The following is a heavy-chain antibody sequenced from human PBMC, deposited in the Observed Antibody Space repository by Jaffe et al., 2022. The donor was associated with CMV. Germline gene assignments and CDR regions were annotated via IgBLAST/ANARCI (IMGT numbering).Heavy chain of an antibody. CDR1: GFTFSSYG. J-gene: IGHJ1*01. CDR3: ARDLRRYGDGLYFQH. V-gene: IGHV3-33*08. D-gene: IGHD4-17*01. CDR2: IWYDGSNK. Sequence: QVQLVESGGGVVQPGRSLRLSCAASGFTFSSYGMHWVRQAPGKGLEWVAVIWYDGSNKYYADSVKGRFTISRDNSKNTLYLQMNSLRAEDTAVYYCARDLRRYGDGLYFQHWGQGTLVTVSS.